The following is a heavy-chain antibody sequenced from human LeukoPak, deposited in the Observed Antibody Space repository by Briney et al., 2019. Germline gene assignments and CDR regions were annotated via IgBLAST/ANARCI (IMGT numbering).Heavy chain of an antibody. D-gene: IGHD6-19*01. CDR2: IGAAGEM. J-gene: IGHJ4*02. CDR3: VRRLRGWSAGFDY. Sequence: GGSLRLSCAASGFTFSSYDMHWVRQATGKGLEWVSTIGAAGEMFYPGSVKGRFTISRDDAKNSMYLQMNSLRAGDTAVYYCVRRLRGWSAGFDYWGQGILVTVSS. CDR1: GFTFSSYD. V-gene: IGHV3-13*04.